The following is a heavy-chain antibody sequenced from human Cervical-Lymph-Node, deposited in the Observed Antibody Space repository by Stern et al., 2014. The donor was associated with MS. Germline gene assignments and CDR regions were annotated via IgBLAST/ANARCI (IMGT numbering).Heavy chain of an antibody. CDR3: ARVPGIAAAGYGMDV. CDR2: IDYSGST. V-gene: IGHV4-59*01. J-gene: IGHJ6*02. Sequence: QLQLQESGPGLVKPSETLSLTCTVSGGSISSYYWSWIRQPPGKGLERIGYIDYSGSTNYNPSPKRRLTISVHPPKNQLSLKPSTVTAADTAVYYCARVPGIAAAGYGMDVWGQGTTVTVSS. D-gene: IGHD6-13*01. CDR1: GGSISSYY.